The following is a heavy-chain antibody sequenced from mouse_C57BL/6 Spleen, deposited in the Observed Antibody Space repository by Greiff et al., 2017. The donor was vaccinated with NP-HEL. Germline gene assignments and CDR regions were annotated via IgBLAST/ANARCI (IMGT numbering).Heavy chain of an antibody. CDR3: AREVITTVVEGAWFAY. CDR2: IDPSDSET. J-gene: IGHJ3*01. V-gene: IGHV1-52*01. CDR1: GYTFTSYW. Sequence: QVQLQQPGAELVRPGSSVKLSCKASGYTFTSYWMHWVKQRPIQGLEWIGNIDPSDSETHYTQKFKDKATLTVDKSSSTAYMQLSSLTSEDSAVYYCAREVITTVVEGAWFAYWGQGTLVTVSA. D-gene: IGHD1-1*01.